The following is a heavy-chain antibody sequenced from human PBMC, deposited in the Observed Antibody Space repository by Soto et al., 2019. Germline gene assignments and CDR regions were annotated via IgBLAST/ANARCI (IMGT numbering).Heavy chain of an antibody. J-gene: IGHJ4*02. Sequence: QLQLQESGPGLVKPSETLSLTCTVSGGYISSSSYYWGWIRQPPGKGLEWIGSLYYSGTTYYNPSLKSRVTISVDTSKNQFSLKLSSVTAADTAVYYCARPRGTTYFDYWGQGTLVTVSS. CDR1: GGYISSSSYY. CDR2: LYYSGTT. CDR3: ARPRGTTYFDY. D-gene: IGHD1-7*01. V-gene: IGHV4-39*01.